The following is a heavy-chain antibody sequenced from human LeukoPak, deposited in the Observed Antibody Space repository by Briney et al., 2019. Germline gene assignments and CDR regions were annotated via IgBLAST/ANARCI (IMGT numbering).Heavy chain of an antibody. CDR1: GYTFTSYY. V-gene: IGHV1-46*01. J-gene: IGHJ4*02. CDR2: INPSGGST. CDR3: ARYYYGSGSFKYLDY. Sequence: ASVKVSCKASGYTFTSYYMHWVRQAPGQGLEWMGIINPSGGSTSYAQKFQGRVTMTRDTSTSTVYMELSSLRSEDTAVYYCARYYYGSGSFKYLDYWGQGTLVTVSS. D-gene: IGHD3-10*01.